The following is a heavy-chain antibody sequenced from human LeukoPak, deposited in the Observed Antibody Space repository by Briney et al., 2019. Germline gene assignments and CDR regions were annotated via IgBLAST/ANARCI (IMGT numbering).Heavy chain of an antibody. J-gene: IGHJ4*02. CDR2: IYYSGST. V-gene: IGHV4-39*01. Sequence: KSSETLSLTCTVSGGSISSSSYYWGWIRQPPGKGLEWIGRIYYSGSTYYNPSLKSRVTISVDTSKNQFSLKLSSVTAADTAVYYCARILEWLFYVDYWGQGTLVTVSS. D-gene: IGHD3-3*01. CDR3: ARILEWLFYVDY. CDR1: GGSISSSSYY.